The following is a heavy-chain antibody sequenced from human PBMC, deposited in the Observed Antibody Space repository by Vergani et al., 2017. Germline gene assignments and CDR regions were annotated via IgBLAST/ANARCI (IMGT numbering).Heavy chain of an antibody. CDR3: AKDDYYESSGYGGYVDY. J-gene: IGHJ4*02. CDR2: ISGSGGST. CDR1: GFTFSSYA. D-gene: IGHD3-22*01. Sequence: EVQLLESGGGLVQPGGSLRLSCAASGFTFSSYAMSWVRQAPGKGLEWVSAISGSGGSTYYADSVKGRFTISRDNSKTTLYLQMNSLGAEDTAVYYCAKDDYYESSGYGGYVDYWGQGTLVTVSS. V-gene: IGHV3-23*01.